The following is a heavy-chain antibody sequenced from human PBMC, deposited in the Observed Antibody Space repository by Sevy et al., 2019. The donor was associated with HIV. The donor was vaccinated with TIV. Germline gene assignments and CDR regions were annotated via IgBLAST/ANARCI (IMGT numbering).Heavy chain of an antibody. CDR2: ISSSGSTI. Sequence: GGSLRLSCAASGFTFSSYEMNWVRQAPGKGLEWVSYISSSGSTIYYPDSVKGRFTISRDNAKNSLYLQMNSLRAEDTAVYYCARDHYYDSSGYERAFDYWGQGTLVTVSS. CDR3: ARDHYYDSSGYERAFDY. V-gene: IGHV3-48*03. CDR1: GFTFSSYE. D-gene: IGHD3-22*01. J-gene: IGHJ4*02.